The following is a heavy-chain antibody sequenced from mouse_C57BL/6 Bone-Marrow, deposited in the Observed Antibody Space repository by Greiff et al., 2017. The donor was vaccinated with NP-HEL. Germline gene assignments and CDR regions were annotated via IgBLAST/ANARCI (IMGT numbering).Heavy chain of an antibody. V-gene: IGHV10-3*01. J-gene: IGHJ1*03. CDR3: VRPGGSSWYFDV. CDR1: GFTFTTYA. CDR2: IRRKSSNYAT. Sequence: EVQRVESGGGLVQPKGSLKLSCAASGFTFTTYAMHWVRQAPGQGLEWVARIRRKSSNYATYYADSVKDRFTISRDDSQSMLYLQMNNLKTEDTAMYYCVRPGGSSWYFDVWGTGTTVTVSS. D-gene: IGHD1-1*01.